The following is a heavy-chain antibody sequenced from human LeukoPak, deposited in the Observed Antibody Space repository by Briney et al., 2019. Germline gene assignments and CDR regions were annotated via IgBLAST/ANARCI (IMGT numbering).Heavy chain of an antibody. CDR2: INHSGST. CDR3: ATEEGTGTTLTDY. D-gene: IGHD1-1*01. V-gene: IGHV4-34*01. Sequence: SETLSLTCAAYGGSFSGYYWSWIRQPPGKGLEWIGEINHSGSTNYNPSLKSRVTISVDTSKNQFSLKLSSVTAADTAVYYCATEEGTGTTLTDYWGQGTLVTVSS. J-gene: IGHJ4*02. CDR1: GGSFSGYY.